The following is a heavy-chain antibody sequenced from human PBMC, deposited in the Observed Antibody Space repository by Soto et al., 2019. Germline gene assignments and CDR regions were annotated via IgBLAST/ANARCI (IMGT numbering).Heavy chain of an antibody. CDR2: IIPIFGTA. Sequence: QVQLVQSGAEVKKPGSSVKVSCKASGGTFSSYAISWVRQAPGQGLEWMGGIIPIFGTANYAQKFQGRVTMTADESTSTAYMERSSLRSEDTAVYFCARVGGALLWFGGSPCGMDVWGQGTTVTVSS. D-gene: IGHD3-10*01. CDR1: GGTFSSYA. V-gene: IGHV1-69*12. CDR3: ARVGGALLWFGGSPCGMDV. J-gene: IGHJ6*02.